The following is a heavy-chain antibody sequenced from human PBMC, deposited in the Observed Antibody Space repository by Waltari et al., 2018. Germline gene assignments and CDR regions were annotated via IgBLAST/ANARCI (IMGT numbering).Heavy chain of an antibody. Sequence: QVQLQESGPGLVKPSQTLSLTCTVSGGSISSGDSFWRWNRQPPGKGLEWVGYISYRGSTSYNPSLKIRVIISLDTSKIQFSLMLSAGTAADTAVSYCARHPPGTAAVDYWGQGTLVTVSS. CDR1: GGSISSGDSF. J-gene: IGHJ4*02. D-gene: IGHD1-1*01. V-gene: IGHV4-30-4*01. CDR3: ARHPPGTAAVDY. CDR2: ISYRGST.